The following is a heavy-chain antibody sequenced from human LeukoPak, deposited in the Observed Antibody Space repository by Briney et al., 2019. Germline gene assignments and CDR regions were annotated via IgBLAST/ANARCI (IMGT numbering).Heavy chain of an antibody. D-gene: IGHD2-2*01. CDR3: ARRRCTSTSCFFDY. Sequence: GGSLRLSCAASGFTFSGYPIHWVRQAPGKGLEWVAVISYDGSNKYYADSVKGRFTISRDNAKNSLCLQMNSLRVEDTAVYYCARRRCTSTSCFFDYWGQGTLVTVSS. J-gene: IGHJ4*02. CDR1: GFTFSGYP. CDR2: ISYDGSNK. V-gene: IGHV3-30-3*01.